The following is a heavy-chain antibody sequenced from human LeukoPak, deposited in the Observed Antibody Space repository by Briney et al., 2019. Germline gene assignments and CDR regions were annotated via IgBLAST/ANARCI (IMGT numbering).Heavy chain of an antibody. CDR2: IYTPGST. V-gene: IGHV4-4*07. D-gene: IGHD3-22*01. Sequence: SETLSLTCMVSVGSISSHYWRWMRQPAAKGLEWVGCIYTPGSTNYNPSLKSRVTMSVDTSKNQFSLKLSSVTAADTAVYYCARAGDDRSGFYYGFDIWGQGTMVTVSS. CDR1: VGSISSHY. J-gene: IGHJ3*02. CDR3: ARAGDDRSGFYYGFDI.